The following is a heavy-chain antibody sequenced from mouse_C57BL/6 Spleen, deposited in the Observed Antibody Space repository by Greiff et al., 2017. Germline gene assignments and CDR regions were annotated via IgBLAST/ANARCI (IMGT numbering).Heavy chain of an antibody. CDR3: ARWGYYFDY. CDR1: GYAFSSSW. Sequence: VQLQQSGPELVKPGASVKISRKASGYAFSSSWKNWVKPRPGKGLEWIGRIYPGGGETIYNGKFKGKATLTADKSSSTAYMQLSSLTSVDSAVYFCARWGYYFDYWGQGTTLTVSS. CDR2: IYPGGGET. J-gene: IGHJ2*01. V-gene: IGHV1-82*01.